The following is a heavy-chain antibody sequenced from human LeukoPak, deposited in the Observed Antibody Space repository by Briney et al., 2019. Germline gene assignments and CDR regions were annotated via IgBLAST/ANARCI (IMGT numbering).Heavy chain of an antibody. D-gene: IGHD5-24*01. CDR1: GFIFSNYC. V-gene: IGHV3-30*02. CDR2: IRQDGSNK. CDR3: EKDRSLQGYFDY. J-gene: IGHJ4*02. Sequence: GGSLRLSCTTSGFIFSNYCMQWVRPPPAKGLEWVAFIRQDGSNKFYADSVQDRCPIPREHSKKPVYPQTNILRTGEPAVYYLEKDRSLQGYFDYWGKGNLVTVSS.